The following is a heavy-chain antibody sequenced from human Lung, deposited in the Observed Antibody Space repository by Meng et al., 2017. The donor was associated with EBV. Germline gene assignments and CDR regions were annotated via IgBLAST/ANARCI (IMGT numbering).Heavy chain of an antibody. CDR3: ARGTVFFDY. V-gene: IGHV3-30-3*01. Sequence: QVQLGGSGGGVVQPGRSLRLSCAASGFTFSSYAMHWVRQAPGKGLEWVAVISYDGSNKYYADSVKGRFTISRDNSKNTLYLQMNSLRAEDTAVYYCARGTVFFDYWGQGTLVTVSS. J-gene: IGHJ4*02. D-gene: IGHD1-1*01. CDR1: GFTFSSYA. CDR2: ISYDGSNK.